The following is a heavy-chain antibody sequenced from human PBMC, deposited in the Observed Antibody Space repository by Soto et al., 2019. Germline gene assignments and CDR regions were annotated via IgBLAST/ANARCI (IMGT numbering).Heavy chain of an antibody. Sequence: GGSLSLSWASAGFTFINYSMALVRQAPGKGLEWVSGISNSGNSKYYADSVKGRFTISRDNSKNTLYLQMNSLGAEDTALYYCAKLNSRTILKGNGFDPWGQGTLVTVSS. D-gene: IGHD3-3*01. CDR3: AKLNSRTILKGNGFDP. J-gene: IGHJ5*02. CDR2: ISNSGNSK. CDR1: GFTFINYS. V-gene: IGHV3-23*01.